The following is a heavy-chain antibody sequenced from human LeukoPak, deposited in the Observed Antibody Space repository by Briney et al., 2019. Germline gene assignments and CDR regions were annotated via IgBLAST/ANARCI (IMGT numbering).Heavy chain of an antibody. D-gene: IGHD1-26*01. CDR1: GFTLDDSA. V-gene: IGHV3-43*02. CDR2: ISGDGDNT. Sequence: GGSLRLSCVASGFTLDDSALHWVRQAPGKGLEWISLISGDGDNTYYADSVKGRFTISRDTSTNSLYQQMSSLRAEDTAFYYCAKGVRSGTYYNCFDPWGQGTLVTVSS. CDR3: AKGVRSGTYYNCFDP. J-gene: IGHJ5*02.